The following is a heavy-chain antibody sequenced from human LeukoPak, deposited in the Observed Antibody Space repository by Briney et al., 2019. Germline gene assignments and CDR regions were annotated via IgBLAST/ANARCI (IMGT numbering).Heavy chain of an antibody. J-gene: IGHJ4*02. CDR2: IWYDGSNK. Sequence: GRSLRLSCAASGFTFSSYGMHWVRQAPGKGLEWVAVIWYDGSNKYYADSVKGRFTISRDNSKNTLYLQMNSLRADDTAVYYCARSRYSGSLVDYWGQGTLVTVSP. V-gene: IGHV3-33*01. D-gene: IGHD1-26*01. CDR3: ARSRYSGSLVDY. CDR1: GFTFSSYG.